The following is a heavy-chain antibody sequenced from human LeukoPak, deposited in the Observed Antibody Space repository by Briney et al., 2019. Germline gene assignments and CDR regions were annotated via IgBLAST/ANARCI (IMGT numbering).Heavy chain of an antibody. CDR3: ASSLRAVDWQFDY. D-gene: IGHD3-9*01. CDR2: INHSGRT. Sequence: PSETLSLTCAVYGESLNIYYWSWIRQPPGKGLEWIGEINHSGRTNYNPPLKSRVTISVDTSKNQFSLKLTSVTAADTAMYYCASSLRAVDWQFDYWGQGTLVTVSS. V-gene: IGHV4-34*01. CDR1: GESLNIYY. J-gene: IGHJ4*02.